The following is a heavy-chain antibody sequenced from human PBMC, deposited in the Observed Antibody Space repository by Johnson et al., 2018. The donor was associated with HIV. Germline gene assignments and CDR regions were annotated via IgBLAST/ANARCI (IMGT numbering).Heavy chain of an antibody. V-gene: IGHV3-48*01. J-gene: IGHJ3*02. Sequence: EVQLLESGGGVVQPGRSLRLSCAASRFTFSSYAMHWVRQAPGKGLEWVSYMSSSGSTIYHAESVKGRFTISRDNSKNTLFLQMNSLRVEDTAVYYCARLKNGAFDIWGQGTMVTVSS. CDR3: ARLKNGAFDI. CDR2: MSSSGSTI. D-gene: IGHD2-8*01. CDR1: RFTFSSYA.